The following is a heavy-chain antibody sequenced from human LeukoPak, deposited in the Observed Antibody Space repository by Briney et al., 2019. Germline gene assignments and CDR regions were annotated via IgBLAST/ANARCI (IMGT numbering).Heavy chain of an antibody. J-gene: IGHJ4*02. Sequence: SETLSPTCTVSGGSMSSYYWGWIRQPAGKGLEWIGRFITSGSTIYNPSLRGRVTMSVDTSKNQLSLKLTSVTAADTAVYYCARVSTKNTGCFPYWGQGTLVTVSS. CDR3: ARVSTKNTGCFPY. CDR2: FITSGST. V-gene: IGHV4-4*07. CDR1: GGSMSSYY. D-gene: IGHD2-8*02.